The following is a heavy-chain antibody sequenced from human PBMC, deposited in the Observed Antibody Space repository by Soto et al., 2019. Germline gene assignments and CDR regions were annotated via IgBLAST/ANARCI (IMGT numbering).Heavy chain of an antibody. CDR3: ARSGYDYDYYYGMDV. CDR2: IIPIFGTA. CDR1: GGTFSSYA. V-gene: IGHV1-69*06. Sequence: SVKVSCKASGGTFSSYAISWVRQAPGQGLEWMGGIIPIFGTANYAQKFQGRVTITADKSTSTAYMELSSLRSEDTAVYSCARSGYDYDYYYGMDVWGQGTTVTVSS. J-gene: IGHJ6*02. D-gene: IGHD5-12*01.